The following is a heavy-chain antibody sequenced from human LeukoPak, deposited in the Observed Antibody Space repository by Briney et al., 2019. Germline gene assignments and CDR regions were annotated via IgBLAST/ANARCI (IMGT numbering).Heavy chain of an antibody. J-gene: IGHJ4*02. CDR3: ARDVCTNGVCHPIGY. Sequence: ASVKVSCKASGYTFTGYYMHWVRQAPGQGLEWMGWINPNSGGTNYAQKFQGTVTMTRDTSISTAYMELSRLRSDDTAVYYCARDVCTNGVCHPIGYWGQGTLVTVSS. CDR1: GYTFTGYY. D-gene: IGHD2-8*01. CDR2: INPNSGGT. V-gene: IGHV1-2*02.